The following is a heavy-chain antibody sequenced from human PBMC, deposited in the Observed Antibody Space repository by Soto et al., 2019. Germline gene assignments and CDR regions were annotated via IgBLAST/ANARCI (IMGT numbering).Heavy chain of an antibody. CDR3: ARDHYYDSSGYYYGGFDY. Sequence: ASVKVSCKASGYTFTGYYMHWVRQAPGQGLEWMGWINPNSGGTNYAQKFQGWVTMTRDTSISTAYMELSRLRSDDAAVYYCARDHYYDSSGYYYGGFDYWGQGTLVTVSS. J-gene: IGHJ4*02. D-gene: IGHD3-22*01. CDR2: INPNSGGT. CDR1: GYTFTGYY. V-gene: IGHV1-2*04.